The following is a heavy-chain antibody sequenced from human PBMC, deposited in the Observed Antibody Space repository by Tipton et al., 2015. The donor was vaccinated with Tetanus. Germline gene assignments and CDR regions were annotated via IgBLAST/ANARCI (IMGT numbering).Heavy chain of an antibody. Sequence: LRLSCTVSGASIRGSGFFWNWVRQHPGKGLEWIGYIYYSGDTYINPSLKSRVTMSVDTSKNQFSLKLTSVTAADTAVYYCARDPWLDYWGQGTLVTVSS. V-gene: IGHV4-31*03. CDR3: ARDPWLDY. CDR1: GASIRGSGFF. J-gene: IGHJ4*02. CDR2: IYYSGDT.